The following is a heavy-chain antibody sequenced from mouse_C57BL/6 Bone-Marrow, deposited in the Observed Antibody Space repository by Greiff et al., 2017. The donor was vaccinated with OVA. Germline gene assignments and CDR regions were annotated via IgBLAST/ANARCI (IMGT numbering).Heavy chain of an antibody. CDR2: IYPGDGDT. V-gene: IGHV1-82*01. D-gene: IGHD1-1*01. Sequence: QVQLQQSGPELVKPGASVKISCKASGYAFSSSWMNWVKQRPGKGLEWIGRIYPGDGDTNYNGKFKGKATLTADKSSSTAYMQLSSRTAEDAAVYFCARKYYGSRWYFDVWGTGTTVTVSS. CDR1: GYAFSSSW. J-gene: IGHJ1*03. CDR3: ARKYYGSRWYFDV.